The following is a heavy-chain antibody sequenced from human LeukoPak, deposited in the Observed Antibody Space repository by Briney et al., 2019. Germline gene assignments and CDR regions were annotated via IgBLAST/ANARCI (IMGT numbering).Heavy chain of an antibody. Sequence: SETLSLTCTVSGGSISSYYWSWIRQPPGKGLEWIGYIHYSGTTNYNPSLKSRVTISVDTSKNQFSLKLSSVTAADTAVYYCARLLHRNYLNFDYWGQGTLVTVSS. V-gene: IGHV4-59*12. CDR3: ARLLHRNYLNFDY. CDR1: GGSISSYY. J-gene: IGHJ4*02. D-gene: IGHD5-24*01. CDR2: IHYSGTT.